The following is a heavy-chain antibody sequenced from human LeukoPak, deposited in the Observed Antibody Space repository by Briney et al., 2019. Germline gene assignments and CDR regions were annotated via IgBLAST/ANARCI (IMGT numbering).Heavy chain of an antibody. CDR1: GGSPSSYY. J-gene: IGHJ6*03. CDR2: IYYSVGT. Sequence: SETLSLTCTVSGGSPSSYYCSCVRHPPGQGLDWIGDIYYSVGTKYNPSLKGRVTISVDTSKNQFSLKLSSVPAADTAVYYCARGAVAARLNYMDVWGKGTTVTVSS. V-gene: IGHV4-59*01. D-gene: IGHD6-6*01. CDR3: ARGAVAARLNYMDV.